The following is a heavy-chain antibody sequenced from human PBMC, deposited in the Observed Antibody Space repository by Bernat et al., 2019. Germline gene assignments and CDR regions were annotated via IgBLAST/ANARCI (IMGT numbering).Heavy chain of an antibody. CDR3: ARQQAPYDFWSGYYGEAFDY. D-gene: IGHD3-3*01. CDR2: IYYSGST. J-gene: IGHJ4*02. V-gene: IGHV4-39*01. CDR1: GGSISSSSYY. Sequence: QLQLQESGPGLVKPSETLSLTCTVSGGSISSSSYYWGWIRQPPGKGLEWIGSIYYSGSTYYNPSLKSRVTISVDTSKNQFSLKLRSVTAADTAVYYCARQQAPYDFWSGYYGEAFDYWGQGTLVTVSS.